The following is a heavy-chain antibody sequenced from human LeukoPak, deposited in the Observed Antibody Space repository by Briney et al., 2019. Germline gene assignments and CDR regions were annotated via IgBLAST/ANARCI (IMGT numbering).Heavy chain of an antibody. CDR3: ARDSASTGYMNAFDI. D-gene: IGHD3-22*01. J-gene: IGHJ3*02. CDR1: GGSLTSSGYY. CDR2: IYYSGST. Sequence: PSETLSLTCTVSGGSLTSSGYYWGWVRQPPGKGLEYIGYIYYSGSTNYNPSLKSRVTISVDTSKNQFSLKLRSVTAADTAVYYCARDSASTGYMNAFDIWGQGTMVTVSS. V-gene: IGHV4-61*08.